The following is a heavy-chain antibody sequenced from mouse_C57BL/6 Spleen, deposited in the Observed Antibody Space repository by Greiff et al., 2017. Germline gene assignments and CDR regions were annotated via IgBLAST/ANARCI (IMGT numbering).Heavy chain of an antibody. CDR1: GFTFSSYG. D-gene: IGHD1-1*01. CDR2: ISSGGSYN. Sequence: EVQLQESGGDLVKPGGSLKLSCAASGFTFSSYGMSWVRQTPDKRLEWVATISSGGSYNSYPDSLQGRFTISSDNAKNTLYLQMSSLKPEDTAMYYCARLITTVVGEGYFDVWGTGTTVTVSS. V-gene: IGHV5-6*01. J-gene: IGHJ1*03. CDR3: ARLITTVVGEGYFDV.